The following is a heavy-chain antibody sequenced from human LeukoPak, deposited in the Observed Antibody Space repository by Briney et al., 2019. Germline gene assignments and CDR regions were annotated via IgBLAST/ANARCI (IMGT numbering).Heavy chain of an antibody. CDR2: ISSSSSYI. Sequence: GGSLRLSCAASGFTFSSYSMNWVRQAPGKGLEWVSSISSSSSYIYYADSVKGRFTISRDNGKNSLYLQMNSLRAEDTAVYYCARDGEDSSGWSTYLGWSYYFDYWGQGTLVTVSS. J-gene: IGHJ4*02. V-gene: IGHV3-21*01. CDR3: ARDGEDSSGWSTYLGWSYYFDY. D-gene: IGHD6-19*01. CDR1: GFTFSSYS.